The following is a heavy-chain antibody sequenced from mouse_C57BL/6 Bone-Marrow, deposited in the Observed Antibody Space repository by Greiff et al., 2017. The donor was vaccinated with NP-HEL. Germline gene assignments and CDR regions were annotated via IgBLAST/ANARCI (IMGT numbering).Heavy chain of an antibody. CDR2: IHPNSGST. Sequence: VQLQQPGAELVKPGASVKLSCKASGYTFTSYWMHWVKQRPGQGLEWIGMIHPNSGSTNYNEKFKSKATLTVDKSSSTAYMQLSSLTSEDSAVYYGARSGYSPAWFAYWGQGTLVTVSA. CDR1: GYTFTSYW. CDR3: ARSGYSPAWFAY. V-gene: IGHV1-64*01. D-gene: IGHD3-1*01. J-gene: IGHJ3*01.